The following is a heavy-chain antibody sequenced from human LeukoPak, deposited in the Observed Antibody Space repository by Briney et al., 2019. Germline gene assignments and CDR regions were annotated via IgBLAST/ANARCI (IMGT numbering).Heavy chain of an antibody. CDR1: GXSISSYY. CDR2: IYYSGST. CDR3: ARSYGSGSFYYFDY. Sequence: PSETLSLTCTVSGXSISSYYGSWIRQPPGKGLEWIGYIYYSGSTNYNPSLKSRVSISVDTSKNQFSLKLSSVTAADTAVYYCARSYGSGSFYYFDYWGQGTLVTVSS. J-gene: IGHJ4*02. D-gene: IGHD3-10*01. V-gene: IGHV4-59*01.